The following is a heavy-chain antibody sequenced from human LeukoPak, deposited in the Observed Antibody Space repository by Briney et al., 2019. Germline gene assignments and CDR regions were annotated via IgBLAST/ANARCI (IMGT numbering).Heavy chain of an antibody. CDR1: GGSISSYY. Sequence: NPSETLSLTCTVSGGSISSYYWNWIRQPPGKGLEWIGYVYSSGSTNYNPSPKSRITISVCTSKNQFSLKLNSVTAADTAVYYCAGRMSHLYNFEYWGQGTLVTVSS. CDR2: VYSSGST. D-gene: IGHD5-24*01. V-gene: IGHV4-59*08. J-gene: IGHJ4*02. CDR3: AGRMSHLYNFEY.